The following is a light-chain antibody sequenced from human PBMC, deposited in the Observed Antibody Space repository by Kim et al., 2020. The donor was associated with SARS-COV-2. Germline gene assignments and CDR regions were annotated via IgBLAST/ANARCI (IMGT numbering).Light chain of an antibody. J-gene: IGKJ2*01. Sequence: EIVLTQSPGTLSLSPGERVTLSCRASQSVGSNYLAWFHQKSGQAPRLLIYGASSRATGIPDRFSGNGSGTDFSLTISRLEPEDFAVYFCQQYGNSPRTFGQGTKLEI. CDR1: QSVGSNY. V-gene: IGKV3-20*01. CDR3: QQYGNSPRT. CDR2: GAS.